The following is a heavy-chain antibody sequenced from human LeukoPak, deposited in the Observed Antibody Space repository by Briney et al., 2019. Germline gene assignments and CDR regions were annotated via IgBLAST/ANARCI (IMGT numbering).Heavy chain of an antibody. CDR2: IKQDGSEK. CDR3: ARVRIAVAVSAFDI. V-gene: IGHV3-7*01. Sequence: GGSLRLSCEASGFTFSSHCMSWVRQAPGKGLEWVANIKQDGSEKYYVDSVKGRFTISRDNAKNSLYLQMSILRAADTAVYYCARVRIAVAVSAFDIWGQGTMVIVSS. CDR1: GFTFSSHC. D-gene: IGHD6-19*01. J-gene: IGHJ3*02.